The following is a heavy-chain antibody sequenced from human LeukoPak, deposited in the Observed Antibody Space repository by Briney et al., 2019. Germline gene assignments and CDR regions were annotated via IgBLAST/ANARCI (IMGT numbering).Heavy chain of an antibody. D-gene: IGHD3-9*01. J-gene: IGHJ6*04. CDR2: ISSSGNTI. V-gene: IGHV3-48*03. CDR1: GFTFSSYE. Sequence: PGGSLRLSCAASGFTFSSYEMNWVRQAPGKGLEWVSYISSSGNTIYYADSVKGRFTISRDNAKNSLYLQMNGLRAEDTAVYYCARDHYYDILTGYYGMDVWGKGTTVTVSS. CDR3: ARDHYYDILTGYYGMDV.